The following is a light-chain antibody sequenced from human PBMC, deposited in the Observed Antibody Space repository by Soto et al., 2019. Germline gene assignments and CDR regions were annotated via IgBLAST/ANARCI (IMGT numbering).Light chain of an antibody. CDR2: EVT. J-gene: IGLJ2*01. CDR1: SSDVGGYNH. V-gene: IGLV2-14*01. Sequence: QSVLTQPASVSGSPGQSITISCTGTSSDVGGYNHVSWYQQHPGKAPKLIIYEVTNRPSGVSDRFSGFKSGNTASLTISGLQAEDEADYYCSSYTSSRNLIFGGWTKLTVL. CDR3: SSYTSSRNLI.